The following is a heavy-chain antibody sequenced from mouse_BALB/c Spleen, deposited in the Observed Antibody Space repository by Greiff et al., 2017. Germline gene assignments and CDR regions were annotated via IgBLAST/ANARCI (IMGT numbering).Heavy chain of an antibody. CDR2: IDPANGNT. D-gene: IGHD1-2*01. V-gene: IGHV14-3*02. J-gene: IGHJ4*01. CDR1: GFNIKDTY. CDR3: ARRSITKAMDY. Sequence: VQLQQSGAELVKPGASVKLSCTASGFNIKDTYMHWVKQRPEQGLEWIGRIDPANGNTKYDPKFQGKATITADTSSNTAYLQLSSLTSEDTAVYYCARRSITKAMDYWGQGTSVTVSS.